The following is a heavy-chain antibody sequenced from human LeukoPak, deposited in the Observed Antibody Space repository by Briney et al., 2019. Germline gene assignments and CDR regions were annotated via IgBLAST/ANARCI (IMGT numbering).Heavy chain of an antibody. CDR1: EFTFSSYA. V-gene: IGHV3-30*04. CDR3: ARAQEGYYDSSGYPDY. D-gene: IGHD3-22*01. CDR2: ISYDGSNK. J-gene: IGHJ4*02. Sequence: GRSLRLSCAASEFTFSSYAMHWVRQAPGKGLEWAAVISYDGSNKYYADSVKGRFTISRDNSKNTLYLQMNSLRAEDTAVYYCARAQEGYYDSSGYPDYWGQGTLVTVSS.